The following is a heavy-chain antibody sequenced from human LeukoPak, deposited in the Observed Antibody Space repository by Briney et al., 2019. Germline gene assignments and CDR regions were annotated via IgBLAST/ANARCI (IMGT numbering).Heavy chain of an antibody. Sequence: GGSLRLSCAASGFTFSSYWMSWVRQAPGEGPEWVANIKQDGGEKYYVDSVKGRFTISGDKAKNSLYLQMNSLRAEDTAVYYCARSSKAESTRYSSGWYSGPPYYYGMDVWGQGTTVTVSS. CDR3: ARSSKAESTRYSSGWYSGPPYYYGMDV. CDR1: GFTFSSYW. V-gene: IGHV3-7*05. CDR2: IKQDGGEK. D-gene: IGHD6-19*01. J-gene: IGHJ6*02.